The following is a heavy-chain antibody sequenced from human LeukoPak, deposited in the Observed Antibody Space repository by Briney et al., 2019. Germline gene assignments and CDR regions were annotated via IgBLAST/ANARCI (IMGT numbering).Heavy chain of an antibody. CDR3: TRHAQYSSGWYEVY. V-gene: IGHV3-73*01. D-gene: IGHD6-19*01. CDR2: IRSKANSYAT. CDR1: GFTFSGSA. Sequence: PGXXXXLSCAASGFTFSGSAMHWVRQASGKGLEWVGRIRSKANSYATAYAASVKGKFTISRDDSKNTAYLQMNSLKTEDTAVYYCTRHAQYSSGWYEVYWGQGTLVTVSS. J-gene: IGHJ4*02.